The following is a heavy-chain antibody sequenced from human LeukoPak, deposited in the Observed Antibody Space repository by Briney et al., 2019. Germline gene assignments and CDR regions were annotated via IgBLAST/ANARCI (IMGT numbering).Heavy chain of an antibody. CDR3: ARDLKIGYNSGWYSFDY. V-gene: IGHV4-59*01. CDR1: GGSISPYY. Sequence: SETLSLTCAVSGGSISPYYWSWIRQPPGKGLEWIGYIYYSGTTTYNPSLESRVTMSVDTSKDQVSLNLNSVTAADTAVYYCARDLKIGYNSGWYSFDYWGQGILVTVSS. J-gene: IGHJ4*02. D-gene: IGHD6-19*01. CDR2: IYYSGTT.